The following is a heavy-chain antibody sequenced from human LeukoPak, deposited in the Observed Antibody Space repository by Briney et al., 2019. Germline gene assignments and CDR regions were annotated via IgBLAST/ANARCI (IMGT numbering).Heavy chain of an antibody. CDR1: GFTFSDYY. CDR2: ISSSGSTI. V-gene: IGHV3-11*01. CDR3: ASFPGYSSIQFGY. D-gene: IGHD6-13*01. Sequence: GGSLRLSCAASGFTFSDYYMSWIRQAPGKGLEWVSYISSSGSTIYYADSVKDRFTISRDNAKNSLYLQMNSLRAEDTAVYYCASFPGYSSIQFGYWGQGTLVTVSS. J-gene: IGHJ4*02.